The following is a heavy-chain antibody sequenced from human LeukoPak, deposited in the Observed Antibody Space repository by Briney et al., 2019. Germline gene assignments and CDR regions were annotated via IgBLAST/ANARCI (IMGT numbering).Heavy chain of an antibody. V-gene: IGHV1-2*02. J-gene: IGHJ4*02. CDR3: ARSKASIVVVPAAIDY. Sequence: GASVKVSCKASGYTFTGYYMQWVRQAPGEGLEWIGWINPNSGGTNYAQKFQGRVTMTRDTSISTAYMELSRLRSDDTAVYYCARSKASIVVVPAAIDYWGQGTLVTVSS. CDR1: GYTFTGYY. CDR2: INPNSGGT. D-gene: IGHD2-2*01.